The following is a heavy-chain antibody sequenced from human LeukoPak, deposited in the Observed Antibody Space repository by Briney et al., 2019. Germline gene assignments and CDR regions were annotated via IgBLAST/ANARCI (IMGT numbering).Heavy chain of an antibody. CDR3: AASSGVTLGRF. V-gene: IGHV3-33*01. J-gene: IGHJ4*02. CDR1: GFTFSSYG. Sequence: GGSLRLSCAASGFTFSSYGMHWVRQAPGKGLEWVAVIWYDGSNKYYADSVKGRFTISRDNSKNTLYLQMNSLRAEDTAVYYCAASSGVTLGRFWGQGTLVTVSS. D-gene: IGHD4/OR15-4a*01. CDR2: IWYDGSNK.